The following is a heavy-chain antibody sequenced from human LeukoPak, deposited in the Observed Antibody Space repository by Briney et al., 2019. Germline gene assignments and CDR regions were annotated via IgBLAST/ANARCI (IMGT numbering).Heavy chain of an antibody. CDR3: AKGISPSSSWTFDY. V-gene: IGHV3-30*18. Sequence: GRSLRLSCAASGLTFSNYGMHWVRQAPGKGLEWVAVISNDGSDTYYADAVKGRFTISRDNSKNTLYLQMNSLRAEDTAIYYCAKGISPSSSWTFDYWGQGTLVTVSS. CDR1: GLTFSNYG. J-gene: IGHJ4*02. CDR2: ISNDGSDT. D-gene: IGHD6-13*01.